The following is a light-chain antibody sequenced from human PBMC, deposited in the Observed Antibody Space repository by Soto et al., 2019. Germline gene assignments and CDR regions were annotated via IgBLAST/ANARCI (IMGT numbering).Light chain of an antibody. CDR3: ATWDDSLNGFYV. CDR2: RNN. J-gene: IGLJ1*01. Sequence: QSVLTQPPSASGTPGQGVTISCSGSTSNIGSNYLYWYQQLPGTAPKLLIYRNNQRPSGVPDRFSGSKSGTSASLAISGLRSDDEADYFCATWDDSLNGFYVFGTGTKVTV. V-gene: IGLV1-47*01. CDR1: TSNIGSNY.